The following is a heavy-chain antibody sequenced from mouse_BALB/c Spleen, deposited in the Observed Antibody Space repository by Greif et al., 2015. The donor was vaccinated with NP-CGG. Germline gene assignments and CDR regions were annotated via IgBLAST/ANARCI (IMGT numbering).Heavy chain of an antibody. V-gene: IGHV1S41*01. CDR1: SYTFTSYW. CDR3: ARGYGSYWYFDV. Sequence: DRVKTGASVKLSCKASSYTFTSYWINWIKQRPGQGLEWIGRIAPGSGSSYYNEMYKGKATLTEDTSPRSAYIQLSSLSSEDSAVYFCARGYGSYWYFDVWGAGITVTVSS. CDR2: IAPGSGSS. D-gene: IGHD2-14*01. J-gene: IGHJ1*01.